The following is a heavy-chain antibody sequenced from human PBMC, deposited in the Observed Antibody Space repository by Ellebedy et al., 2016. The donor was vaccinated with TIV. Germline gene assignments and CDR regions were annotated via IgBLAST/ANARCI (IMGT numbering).Heavy chain of an antibody. CDR2: IYYSGST. V-gene: IGHV4-39*01. J-gene: IGHJ5*02. Sequence: MPSETLSLTCTVSGGSISSSSYYWGWIRQPPGKGLEWIGSIYYSGSTYYNPSLKSRVTISVDTSKNQFSLKLSSVTAADTAVYYCARICLRGVSSNWFDPWGQGTLVTVSS. D-gene: IGHD3-10*01. CDR3: ARICLRGVSSNWFDP. CDR1: GGSISSSSYY.